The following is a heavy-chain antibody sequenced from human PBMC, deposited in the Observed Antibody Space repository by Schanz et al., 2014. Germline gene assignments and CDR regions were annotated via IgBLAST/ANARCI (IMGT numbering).Heavy chain of an antibody. D-gene: IGHD4-17*01. Sequence: QVQLVESGGGLVKPGGSLRLSCAASGFTFSDYYMSWIRQAPGKGLEWVAAMSYDGSIKYYGDSVKGRFTISRDNSKNTLYLQMNSLRAEDTAVYYCARPRFDYGEVDYWGQGTLVTVSS. CDR3: ARPRFDYGEVDY. CDR1: GFTFSDYY. V-gene: IGHV3-33*08. CDR2: MSYDGSIK. J-gene: IGHJ4*02.